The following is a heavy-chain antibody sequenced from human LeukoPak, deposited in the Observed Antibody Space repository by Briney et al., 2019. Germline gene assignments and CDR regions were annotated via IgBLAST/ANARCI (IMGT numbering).Heavy chain of an antibody. CDR2: IAYDGNNT. CDR1: GFTFSSYE. V-gene: IGHV3-30*18. CDR3: AKTGMLRRVGYLDV. D-gene: IGHD1-1*01. Sequence: GGSLRLSCAASGFTFSSYEMNWVRQAPGKGLEWVAVIAYDGNNTYYGDSVRGRFTISRDNSKKMVYLEMNSLRVEDTAVYYCAKTGMLRRVGYLDVWGKGTAVIVSS. J-gene: IGHJ6*04.